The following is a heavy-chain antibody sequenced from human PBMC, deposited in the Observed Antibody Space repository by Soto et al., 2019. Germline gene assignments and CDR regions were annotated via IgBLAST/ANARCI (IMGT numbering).Heavy chain of an antibody. Sequence: QITLKESGPTLVKPTQTLTLTCTFSGFSLSTSGVGVGWIRQPPGKALEWLALIYWDDDKRYSPSLKSRLTITKDTSNNQVVLTMTNMDPVDTATYYCAHSTRIDYRDYVSGINWYFDLWGRGTLVTVSS. D-gene: IGHD4-17*01. CDR1: GFSLSTSGVG. J-gene: IGHJ2*01. CDR2: IYWDDDK. V-gene: IGHV2-5*02. CDR3: AHSTRIDYRDYVSGINWYFDL.